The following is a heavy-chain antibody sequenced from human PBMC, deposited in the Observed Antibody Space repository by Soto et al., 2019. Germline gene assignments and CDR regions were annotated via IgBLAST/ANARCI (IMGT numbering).Heavy chain of an antibody. CDR2: ISNDGSNK. J-gene: IGHJ6*02. CDR1: GFSFSTYG. D-gene: IGHD6-6*01. Sequence: QVQMVESGGGVVQPGRSLRLSCAASGFSFSTYGMHRVRQAPGKGLEWMAVISNDGSNKYYADSVKGRFTISRDNSKDTLFLQMNSLRGEDTAVYYCAKVVRADSTSSNFYYYFGMDVWGQGTTVTVSS. V-gene: IGHV3-30*18. CDR3: AKVVRADSTSSNFYYYFGMDV.